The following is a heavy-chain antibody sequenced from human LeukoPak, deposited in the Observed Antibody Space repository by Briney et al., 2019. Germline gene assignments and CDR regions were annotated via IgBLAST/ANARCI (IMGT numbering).Heavy chain of an antibody. V-gene: IGHV4-34*01. J-gene: IGHJ6*03. Sequence: SETLSLTCAVYGGSFSGYYWSWIRQPPGKGLEWIGEINHSGSTNYNPSLKSRVTISVDTSKNQFPLKLSSVTAADTAVYYCAATPRLHYYYYYMDVWGKGTTVTVSS. D-gene: IGHD5-24*01. CDR1: GGSFSGYY. CDR2: INHSGST. CDR3: AATPRLHYYYYYMDV.